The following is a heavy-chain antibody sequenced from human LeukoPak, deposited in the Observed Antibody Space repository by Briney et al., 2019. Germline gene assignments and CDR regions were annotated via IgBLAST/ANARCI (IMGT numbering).Heavy chain of an antibody. CDR2: ISYDGSNK. CDR3: AREAIDYYGMDV. CDR1: GFTFSSYS. Sequence: GGSLRLSCAASGFTFSSYSMNWVRQAPGKGLEWVAVISYDGSNKYYADSVKGRFTISRDNSKNTLYLQMNSLRAEDTAVYYCAREAIDYYGMDVWGQGTTVTVSS. V-gene: IGHV3-30*03. J-gene: IGHJ6*02.